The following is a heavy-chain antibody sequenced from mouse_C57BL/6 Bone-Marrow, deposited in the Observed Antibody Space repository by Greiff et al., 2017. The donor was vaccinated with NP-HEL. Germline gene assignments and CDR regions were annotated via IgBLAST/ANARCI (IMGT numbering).Heavy chain of an antibody. V-gene: IGHV1-22*01. CDR3: AYYYSNSGFAY. CDR2: INPNNGGT. CDR1: GYTFTDYN. D-gene: IGHD2-5*01. Sequence: VVKPGASVKMSCKASGYTFTDYNMHWVKQSHGKSLEWIGYINPNNGGTSYNQKFKGKATLTVNKSSSTAYMELRSLTSEDSAVYYCAYYYSNSGFAYWGQGTLVTVSA. J-gene: IGHJ3*01.